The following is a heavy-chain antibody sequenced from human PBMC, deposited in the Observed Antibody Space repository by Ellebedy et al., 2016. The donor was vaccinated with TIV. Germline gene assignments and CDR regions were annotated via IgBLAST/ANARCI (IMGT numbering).Heavy chain of an antibody. CDR3: ARARMVRGVTTIYYYGMDV. Sequence: AASVKVSCKVSGYTLTELSMHWVRQAPGKGLEWMGGFDPEDGETIYAQKFQGRVTMTEDTSTDTAYMELSSLRSEDTAVYYCARARMVRGVTTIYYYGMDVWGQGTTVTVSS. CDR2: FDPEDGET. D-gene: IGHD3-10*01. CDR1: GYTLTELS. V-gene: IGHV1-24*01. J-gene: IGHJ6*02.